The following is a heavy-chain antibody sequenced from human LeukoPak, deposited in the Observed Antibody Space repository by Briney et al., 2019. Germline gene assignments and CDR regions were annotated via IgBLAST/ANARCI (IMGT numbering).Heavy chain of an antibody. CDR2: IYYSGST. Sequence: SETLSLTCTVSGGSISSYYWSWIRQPPGKGLEWIGYIYYSGSTNYNPSLKGRVTISVDTSKNHFSLKLSSVTAADTAVYYCARSKSGYTYYFDYWGQGTLGTVSS. V-gene: IGHV4-59*08. J-gene: IGHJ4*02. CDR1: GGSISSYY. CDR3: ARSKSGYTYYFDY. D-gene: IGHD2-2*02.